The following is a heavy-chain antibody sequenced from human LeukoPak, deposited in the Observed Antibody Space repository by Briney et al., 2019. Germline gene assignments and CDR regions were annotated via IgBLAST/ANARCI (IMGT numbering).Heavy chain of an antibody. CDR2: IYWNDDK. D-gene: IGHD2-2*01. Sequence: SGPTLVNPTQTLTLTCTFSGFSLSTSGVGVGWIRQPPGKALEWLALIYWNDDKRYSPSLKSRLTITEDTSKNQVVLTMTNMDPVDTATYYCARKGCSSISCRFDPWGQGTLVTVSS. CDR1: GFSLSTSGVG. CDR3: ARKGCSSISCRFDP. J-gene: IGHJ5*02. V-gene: IGHV2-5*01.